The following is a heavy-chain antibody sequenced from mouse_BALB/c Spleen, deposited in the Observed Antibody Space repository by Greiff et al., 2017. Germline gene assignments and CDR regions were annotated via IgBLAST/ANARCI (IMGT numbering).Heavy chain of an antibody. V-gene: IGHV1-4*01. CDR1: GYTFTSYT. CDR3: ARSLYYYGSSPRYFDY. J-gene: IGHJ2*01. D-gene: IGHD1-1*01. CDR2: INPSSGYT. Sequence: QVQLKQSGAELARPGASVKMSCKASGYTFTSYTMHWVKQRPGQGLEWIGYINPSSGYTNYNQKFKDKATLTADKSSSTAYMQLSSLTSEDSAVYYCARSLYYYGSSPRYFDYWGQGTTLTVSS.